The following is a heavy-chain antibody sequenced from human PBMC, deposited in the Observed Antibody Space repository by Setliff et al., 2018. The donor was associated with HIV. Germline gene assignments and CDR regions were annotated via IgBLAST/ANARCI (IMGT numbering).Heavy chain of an antibody. CDR2: IIPIFGTA. D-gene: IGHD5-12*01. CDR1: GDTLSSYA. J-gene: IGHJ6*03. Sequence: GASVKVSCKTSGDTLSSYAITWVRQAPGQGLEWMGRIIPIFGTADYAQKFQGRVTITADESTSTAYMELSSLRSEDTAVYYCAKGPLYSGYDLDYYCYYMDVWGKGTTVTVSS. V-gene: IGHV1-69*13. CDR3: AKGPLYSGYDLDYYCYYMDV.